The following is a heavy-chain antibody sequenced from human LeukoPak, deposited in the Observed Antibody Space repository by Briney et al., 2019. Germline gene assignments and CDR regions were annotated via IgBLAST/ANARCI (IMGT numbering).Heavy chain of an antibody. V-gene: IGHV3-48*01. J-gene: IGHJ4*02. CDR1: GFTFSSYS. CDR2: LSSSSSTI. CDR3: ARDRGTYYFDY. Sequence: GGSLRLSCAASGFTFSSYSMNWVRQAPGKGLEWVSYLSSSSSTIYYADSVKGRFTISRDNAKNSLYLQMNSLRAEDTAVYYCARDRGTYYFDYWGQGTLVTVSS. D-gene: IGHD3-10*01.